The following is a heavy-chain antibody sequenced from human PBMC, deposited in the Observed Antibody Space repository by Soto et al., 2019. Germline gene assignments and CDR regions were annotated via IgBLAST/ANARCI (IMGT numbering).Heavy chain of an antibody. J-gene: IGHJ4*02. CDR1: GFTFSSYG. CDR3: AKDYGGSQDY. Sequence: QVQLVESGGGVVQPGRSLRLSCAASGFTFSSYGMHWVRQAPGKGLEWVAVISYDGSNKYYADSVKGRFTISRDNSKNTLYLQMNSLRAEDTAVYYCAKDYGGSQDYWGQGTLVTVSS. V-gene: IGHV3-30*18. CDR2: ISYDGSNK. D-gene: IGHD3-16*01.